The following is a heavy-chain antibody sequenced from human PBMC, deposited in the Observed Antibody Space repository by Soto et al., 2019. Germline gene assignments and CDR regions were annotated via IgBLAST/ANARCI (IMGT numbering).Heavy chain of an antibody. CDR1: GGSISSGGYS. CDR2: IYHSGST. Sequence: SETLSLTCAVSGGSISSGGYSWSWIRQPPGKGLEWIGYIYHSGSTYYNPSLKGRVTISVDTSKNQFSLKLSSVTAADTAVYYCARYGNYFNYWGQGTLVTVSS. D-gene: IGHD1-26*01. J-gene: IGHJ4*02. V-gene: IGHV4-30-2*01. CDR3: ARYGNYFNY.